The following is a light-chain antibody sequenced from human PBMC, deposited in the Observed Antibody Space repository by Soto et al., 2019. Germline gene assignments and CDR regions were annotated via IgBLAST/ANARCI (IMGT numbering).Light chain of an antibody. CDR2: AAS. V-gene: IGKV1-39*01. Sequence: DIQMTQSPSSLSASVGDRVTITCRASQSISSYLNWYQQKPGKAPKLLIYAASSLQSGVPSRFSGSGSGTDFTLTSRSLQPEDFATYYCQQSYSTPYTFGHGKKREI. CDR1: QSISSY. CDR3: QQSYSTPYT. J-gene: IGKJ2*01.